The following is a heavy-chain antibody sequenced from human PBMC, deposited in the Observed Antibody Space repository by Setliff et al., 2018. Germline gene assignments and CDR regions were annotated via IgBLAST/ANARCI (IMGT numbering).Heavy chain of an antibody. CDR3: ARTRGSSGWLNWFDP. J-gene: IGHJ5*02. Sequence: PSETLSLTCGGYGGSLSDYYWSWIRQPLGKGLEWIGYIYYSGSTNYNPSLKSRVTISVDTSKNQFSLKLSSVTAADTAVYYCARTRGSSGWLNWFDPWGQGTLVTVSS. V-gene: IGHV4-59*08. CDR1: GGSLSDYY. D-gene: IGHD6-19*01. CDR2: IYYSGST.